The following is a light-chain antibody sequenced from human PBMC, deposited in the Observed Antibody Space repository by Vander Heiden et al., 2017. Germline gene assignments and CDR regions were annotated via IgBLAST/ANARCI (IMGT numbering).Light chain of an antibody. J-gene: IGLJ1*01. Sequence: SALTQPPSASGSPGQSVTISCTGTSSDVGGYNFVSWYQQHPGKAPKVMIYEVSKRPSGVPDRFSGSKYGNTASLTVSGLQAEDEADYYCGSYGGSNIFYVFGTGTKVTVL. CDR1: SSDVGGYNF. CDR2: EVS. CDR3: GSYGGSNIFYV. V-gene: IGLV2-8*01.